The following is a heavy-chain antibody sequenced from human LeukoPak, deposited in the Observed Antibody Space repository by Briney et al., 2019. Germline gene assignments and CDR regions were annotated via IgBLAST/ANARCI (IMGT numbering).Heavy chain of an antibody. CDR3: AKEGGDYDSWSGYYGSMDV. D-gene: IGHD3-3*01. V-gene: IGHV3-43*02. Sequence: GGSLRLSCAASGFTFDDYAMHWVRQAPGKGLEWVSLISGDGGSTYYADSVKGRFTISRDNSKNSLYLQMNSLRTEDTALYYCAKEGGDYDSWSGYYGSMDVWGKGTTVTVSS. CDR1: GFTFDDYA. CDR2: ISGDGGST. J-gene: IGHJ6*03.